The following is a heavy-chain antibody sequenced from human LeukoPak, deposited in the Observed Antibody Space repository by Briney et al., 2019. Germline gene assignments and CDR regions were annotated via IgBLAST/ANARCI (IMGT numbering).Heavy chain of an antibody. D-gene: IGHD5-12*01. CDR1: GGSISSYY. CDR2: IYYSGST. J-gene: IGHJ4*02. Sequence: PSETLSLTCTVSGGSISSYYWSWIRQPPGKGLEGIGYIYYSGSTNYNPSLKSRVTISVDTSKNQFSLKLSSVTAADTVVYYCASRGRAEGKYGGYEYWYFDYWGQGTLVTVSS. CDR3: ASRGRAEGKYGGYEYWYFDY. V-gene: IGHV4-59*01.